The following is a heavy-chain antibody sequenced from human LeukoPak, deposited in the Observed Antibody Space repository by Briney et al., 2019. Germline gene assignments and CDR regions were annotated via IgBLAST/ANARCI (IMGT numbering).Heavy chain of an antibody. CDR3: ARSLTYYYDSSGYKGHDAFDI. CDR1: GYTFTSYD. V-gene: IGHV1-8*01. D-gene: IGHD3-22*01. Sequence: PGASVKVSCKASGYTFTSYDINWVRQATGQGLEWMGWVNPNSGNTGYAQKFQGRVTMTRNTSISTAYMELSSLRSEDTAVYYCARSLTYYYDSSGYKGHDAFDIWGQGTMVTVSS. J-gene: IGHJ3*02. CDR2: VNPNSGNT.